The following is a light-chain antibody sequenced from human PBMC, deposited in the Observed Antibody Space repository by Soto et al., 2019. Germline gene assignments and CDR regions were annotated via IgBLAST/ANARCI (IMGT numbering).Light chain of an antibody. CDR1: QSVSSN. CDR2: GAS. J-gene: IGKJ4*01. Sequence: EIVMTQSPATLSVSPWERATLSCRASQSVSSNLAWYQQKPGQAPRLLIYGASTRATGIPAKFSGSGSGTEFTLTISSLQSEDFAVYYCHQYNNWPLTFGGGTKVDI. CDR3: HQYNNWPLT. V-gene: IGKV3-15*01.